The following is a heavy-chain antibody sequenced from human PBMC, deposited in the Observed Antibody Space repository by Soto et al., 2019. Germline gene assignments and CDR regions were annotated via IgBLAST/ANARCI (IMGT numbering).Heavy chain of an antibody. D-gene: IGHD3-22*01. CDR3: ARRYYYDSSGILGPYYFDH. CDR1: GGTFSSYA. J-gene: IGHJ4*02. V-gene: IGHV1-69*13. Sequence: SVKVSCKASGGTFSSYAISWVRQAPGQGLEWMGGIIPIFGTANYAQKFQGRVTITADESTSTAYMELSSLRSEDTAVYYCARRYYYDSSGILGPYYFDHWGQGNLVTVSS. CDR2: IIPIFGTA.